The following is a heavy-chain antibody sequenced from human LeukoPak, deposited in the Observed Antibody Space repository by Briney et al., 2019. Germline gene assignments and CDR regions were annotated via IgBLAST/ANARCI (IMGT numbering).Heavy chain of an antibody. D-gene: IGHD3-10*01. J-gene: IGHJ4*02. CDR3: AKDRATVKSYAGDYFDQ. CDR1: GFTFSNYA. CDR2: IRYDGSDK. V-gene: IGHV3-30*02. Sequence: GGSLRLSCAASGFTFSNYAMHWVRQAPGKGLEWVAFIRYDGSDKCYADSVKGRFTISRDNSKNTLYLQMNSLRAEDTAVYHCAKDRATVKSYAGDYFDQWGQGTLVTVSS.